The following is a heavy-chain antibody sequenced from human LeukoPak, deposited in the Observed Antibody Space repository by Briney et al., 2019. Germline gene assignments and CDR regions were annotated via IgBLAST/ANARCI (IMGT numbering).Heavy chain of an antibody. Sequence: ASVEVSCKASGYTFTSYYMHWVRQAPGQGLEWMGIINPSGGSTSYAQKFQGRVTMTRDTSTSTVYMELSSLRSEDTAIYYCARIRDGYNDAYDIWGQGTVVTVPS. V-gene: IGHV1-46*01. CDR2: INPSGGST. CDR3: ARIRDGYNDAYDI. J-gene: IGHJ3*02. D-gene: IGHD5-24*01. CDR1: GYTFTSYY.